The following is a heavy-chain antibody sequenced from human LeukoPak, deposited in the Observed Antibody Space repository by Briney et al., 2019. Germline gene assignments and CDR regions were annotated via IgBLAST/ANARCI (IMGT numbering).Heavy chain of an antibody. CDR2: INPNSGGT. CDR3: ARDMYPAGNYYMDV. J-gene: IGHJ6*03. V-gene: IGHV1-2*02. Sequence: GGSLRLSCAASGFTFSSYGMHWVRQAPGQGLEWMGWINPNSGGTNYVQKFQGRVAMTRDTSISTAYMELSRLRSDDTAVYYCARDMYPAGNYYMDVWGKGTTVTVSS. CDR1: GFTFSSYG. D-gene: IGHD3-10*01.